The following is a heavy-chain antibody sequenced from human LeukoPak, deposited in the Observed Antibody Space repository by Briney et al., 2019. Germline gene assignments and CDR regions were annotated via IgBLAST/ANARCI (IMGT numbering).Heavy chain of an antibody. D-gene: IGHD6-13*01. CDR2: IYYSGST. CDR1: GGSISSSSYY. Sequence: PSETLSLTCTVSGGSISSSSYYWGWIRQPPGKGLEWIGSIYYSGSTYYNPSLKSRVTISVDTSKNQFSLKLSSVTAADTAVYYCARQLYSSSMYGWFDPWGQGTLVTVSS. V-gene: IGHV4-39*01. CDR3: ARQLYSSSMYGWFDP. J-gene: IGHJ5*02.